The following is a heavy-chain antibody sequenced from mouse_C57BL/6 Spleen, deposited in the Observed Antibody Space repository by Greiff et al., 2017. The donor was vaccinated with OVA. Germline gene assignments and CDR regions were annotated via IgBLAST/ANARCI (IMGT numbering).Heavy chain of an antibody. J-gene: IGHJ2*01. CDR1: GYSITSGYY. CDR2: ISYDGSN. CDR3: ASLRATTVVPFDY. D-gene: IGHD1-1*01. V-gene: IGHV3-6*01. Sequence: VQLKESGPGLVKPSQSLSLTCSVTGYSITSGYYWNWIRQFPGNKLEWMGYISYDGSNNYNPSLKNRISITRDTSKNQFFLKLNSVTTEDTATYYCASLRATTVVPFDYWGQGTTLTVSS.